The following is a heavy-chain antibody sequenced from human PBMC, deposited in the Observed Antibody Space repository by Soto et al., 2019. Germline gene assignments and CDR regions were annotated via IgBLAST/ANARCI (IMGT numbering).Heavy chain of an antibody. CDR1: GYTFTSYA. CDR2: INTNTGNP. J-gene: IGHJ4*02. Sequence: GASVKVSCKASGYTFTSYAMNWVRQAPGQGLEWMGWINTNTGNPTYAQGFTGRFVFSLDTSVSTAYLQICSLKAEDTAVYYCARDWRSSGWYHLEGIDYWGQGTLVTVSS. D-gene: IGHD6-13*01. V-gene: IGHV7-4-1*01. CDR3: ARDWRSSGWYHLEGIDY.